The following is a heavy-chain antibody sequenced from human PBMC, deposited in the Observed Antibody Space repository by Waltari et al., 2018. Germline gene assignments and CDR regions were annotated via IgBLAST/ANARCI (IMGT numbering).Heavy chain of an antibody. Sequence: EVQLLESGGGLVQPGGSLRLSCAASGFIFSSNAMSWVRQAPGKGLEWVSSISGSGGSTYYADSVKGRFTISRDNSKNTLYLQMNSLRAEDTAVYYCAKDMNYYGSGATYGMDVWGQGTTVTV. D-gene: IGHD3-10*01. V-gene: IGHV3-23*01. J-gene: IGHJ6*02. CDR1: GFIFSSNA. CDR3: AKDMNYYGSGATYGMDV. CDR2: ISGSGGST.